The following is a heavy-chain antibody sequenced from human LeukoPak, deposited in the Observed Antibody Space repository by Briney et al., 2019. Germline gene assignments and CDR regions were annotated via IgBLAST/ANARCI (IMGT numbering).Heavy chain of an antibody. Sequence: PSETLSLTCTVSGGSISSYYWGWIRQPPGKGLEWIGYIYYSGSTNYNPSLKSRVTISVDTSKNQFSLKLSSVTAADTAVHYCARRLNGWFDPWGQGTLVTVSS. V-gene: IGHV4-59*01. CDR1: GGSISSYY. D-gene: IGHD3-16*01. CDR2: IYYSGST. CDR3: ARRLNGWFDP. J-gene: IGHJ5*02.